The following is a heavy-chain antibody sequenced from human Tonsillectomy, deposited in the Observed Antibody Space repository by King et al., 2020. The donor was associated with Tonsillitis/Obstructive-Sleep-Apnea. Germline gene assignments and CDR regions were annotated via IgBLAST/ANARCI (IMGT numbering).Heavy chain of an antibody. CDR2: ISAYNGNT. J-gene: IGHJ3*02. CDR3: ARVLGIRNAFDI. V-gene: IGHV1-18*01. Sequence: VQLVESGAEVKRPGASVKVSCKASGYTFRSYGVTWVRQAPGQGLEWMGWISAYNGNTNYAQKLQGRVTMTTDTSTSTAYMELRSLRSDDTAVYYCARVLGIRNAFDIWGQGTMVTVFS. D-gene: IGHD7-27*01. CDR1: GYTFRSYG.